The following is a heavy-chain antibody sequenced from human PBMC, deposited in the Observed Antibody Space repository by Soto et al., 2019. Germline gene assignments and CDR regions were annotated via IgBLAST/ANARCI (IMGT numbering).Heavy chain of an antibody. Sequence: QLQLQESGPGLAKPSETLSLTCTVSGGSISSSSYYWGWIRQHPGKGLEWIGSIYYSGNTYYRPSLKSRVTISVDTSKNQFSLKLSSVTAADTAVYYCARGGGTTFNWSDPWGQGTLVTVSS. CDR1: GGSISSSSYY. V-gene: IGHV4-39*01. CDR2: IYYSGNT. CDR3: ARGGGTTFNWSDP. D-gene: IGHD2-15*01. J-gene: IGHJ5*02.